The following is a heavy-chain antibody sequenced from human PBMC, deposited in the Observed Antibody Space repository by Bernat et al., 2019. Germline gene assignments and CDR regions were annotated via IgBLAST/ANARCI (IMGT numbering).Heavy chain of an antibody. CDR3: ARGDPGNYYYYGMDV. CDR1: GFTFSSYG. V-gene: IGHV3-30*03. Sequence: QVQLVESGGGVVQAGRSLRLSCAVSGFTFSSYGMHWVRQAPGKGLEWVAVISYDGSNKYYTDSVKGRFTISRDNSKNTLYLQMNSLRAEDTAVYYCARGDPGNYYYYGMDVWGQGTTVTVSS. CDR2: ISYDGSNK. J-gene: IGHJ6*02. D-gene: IGHD6-13*01.